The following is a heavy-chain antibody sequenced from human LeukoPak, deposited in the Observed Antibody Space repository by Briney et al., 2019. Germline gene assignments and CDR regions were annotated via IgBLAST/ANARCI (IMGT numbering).Heavy chain of an antibody. CDR3: ARGSSGWPLGHYFDY. V-gene: IGHV4-30-4*08. J-gene: IGHJ4*02. CDR1: GGSISSGDYY. Sequence: SETLSLTCTVSGGSISSGDYYWSWIRQPPGKGLEWIGYIYYSGSTYYNPSLKSRVTISVDTSKNQSSLKLSSVTAADTAVYYCARGSSGWPLGHYFDYWGQGTLVTVSS. D-gene: IGHD6-19*01. CDR2: IYYSGST.